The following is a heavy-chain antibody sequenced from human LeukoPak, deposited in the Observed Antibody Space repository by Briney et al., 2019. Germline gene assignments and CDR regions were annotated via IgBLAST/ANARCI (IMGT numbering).Heavy chain of an antibody. CDR1: GFTFSSYA. V-gene: IGHV3-23*01. Sequence: GGSLRLPCAASGFTFSSYAMSWVRQAPGKGLEWVSAISGSSGSTYYADSVKGRFTISRDNSKNTLYLQMNSLRAEDTAIYYCAKLGGDSSGLLLWGQGILVTVSS. CDR3: AKLGGDSSGLLL. CDR2: ISGSSGST. J-gene: IGHJ4*02. D-gene: IGHD6-25*01.